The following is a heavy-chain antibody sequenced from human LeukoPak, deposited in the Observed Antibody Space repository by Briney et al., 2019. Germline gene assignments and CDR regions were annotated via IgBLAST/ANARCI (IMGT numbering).Heavy chain of an antibody. CDR1: GGTFSSYA. D-gene: IGHD6-13*01. CDR3: ATIAAAGTQYYYYGMDV. CDR2: IIPIFGTA. V-gene: IGHV1-69*13. J-gene: IGHJ6*02. Sequence: SVKVSCKASGGTFSSYAISWVRQAPGQGLEWMGGIIPIFGTANYAQKFQGRVTITADESTSTTYMELSSLGSEDTAVYYCATIAAAGTQYYYYGMDVWGQGTTVTVSS.